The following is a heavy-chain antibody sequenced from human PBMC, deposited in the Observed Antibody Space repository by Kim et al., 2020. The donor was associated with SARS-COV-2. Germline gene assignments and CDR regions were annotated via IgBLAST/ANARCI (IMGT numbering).Heavy chain of an antibody. J-gene: IGHJ4*02. V-gene: IGHV3-30*04. CDR2: ISYDGSNK. D-gene: IGHD3-10*01. CDR3: ARRDGDTYYYGSGSYYFGY. CDR1: GFTFSSYA. Sequence: GGSLRLSCAASGFTFSSYAMHWVRQAPGKGLEWVAVISYDGSNKYYADSVKGRFTISRDSSKNTLYLQMNSLRAEDTAVYYCARRDGDTYYYGSGSYYFGYWGQGTLVTVSS.